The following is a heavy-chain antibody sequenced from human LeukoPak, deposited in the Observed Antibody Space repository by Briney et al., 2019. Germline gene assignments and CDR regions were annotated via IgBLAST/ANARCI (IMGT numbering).Heavy chain of an antibody. CDR3: AKAIGGDYGYFDL. V-gene: IGHV3-21*01. Sequence: PGGSLRLSCEASGFALSGYNMNWVRQAPGKGLEWVSSITASSNYIDYADSVKGRFTISGDNSKNTLYLQMNSLRAEDTAVYYCAKAIGGDYGYFDLWGRGTLVTVSS. CDR1: GFALSGYN. CDR2: ITASSNYI. D-gene: IGHD4-17*01. J-gene: IGHJ2*01.